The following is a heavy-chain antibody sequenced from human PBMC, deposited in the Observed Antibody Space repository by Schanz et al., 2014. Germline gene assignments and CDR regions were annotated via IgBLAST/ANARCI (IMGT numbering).Heavy chain of an antibody. CDR1: GFTFFGSFA. CDR2: MSGSGSTA. D-gene: IGHD3-3*01. V-gene: IGHV3-23*01. J-gene: IGHJ4*01. CDR3: ARDLLVSHYDFWSGNDY. Sequence: EVQLLESGGGLVQPGGSLRLSCVASGFTFFGSFAMSWVRQAPGKGLEWVSGMSGSGSTADYADSVKGRFTISRDNSRKTLYLQMNSLRSDDTAVYYCARDLLVSHYDFWSGNDYWVHGTLVTVSS.